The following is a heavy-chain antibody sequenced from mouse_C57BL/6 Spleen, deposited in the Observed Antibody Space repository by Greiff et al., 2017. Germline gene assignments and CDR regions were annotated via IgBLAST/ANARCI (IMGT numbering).Heavy chain of an antibody. CDR3: ARPGLGYFDN. V-gene: IGHV5-17*01. D-gene: IGHD2-4*01. CDR1: GFTFSDYG. J-gene: IGHJ2*01. CDR2: ISSGSSTI. Sequence: EVMLVESGGGLVQPGGSLKLSCAASGFTFSDYGMHWVRQAPGKGLEWVAYISSGSSTIYYADTVKGRFTISRDNAKNTLFLQMTSLRSEDTAMYYCARPGLGYFDNGGQGTTLTASS.